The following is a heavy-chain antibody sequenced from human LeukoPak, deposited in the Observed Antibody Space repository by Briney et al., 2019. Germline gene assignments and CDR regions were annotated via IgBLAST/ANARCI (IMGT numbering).Heavy chain of an antibody. Sequence: GGSLRLSCAGSGFTFSSYCMSWVRQAPGKGLEWVANIRQDGNEQYYVDSVKGRFTISRDNAKKSLYLQMTSLRAEDPAVYYCATQPAAADVDYWGQGTLVTVSS. V-gene: IGHV3-7*03. CDR2: IRQDGNEQ. D-gene: IGHD2-2*01. CDR3: ATQPAAADVDY. J-gene: IGHJ4*02. CDR1: GFTFSSYC.